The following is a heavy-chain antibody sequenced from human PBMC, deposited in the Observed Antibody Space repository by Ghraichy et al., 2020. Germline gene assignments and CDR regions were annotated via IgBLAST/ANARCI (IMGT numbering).Heavy chain of an antibody. CDR3: ARGSGGYFYYMDV. Sequence: GGSLRLSCAASGFTFNTYGMHWVRQAPGKGLEWVAVIWYDGSNKNYADSVKGRFTISRDNSENTLYLQMNSLRAEDTAVYDCARGSGGYFYYMDVWGKGTTFTVSS. CDR2: IWYDGSNK. CDR1: GFTFNTYG. D-gene: IGHD4-23*01. V-gene: IGHV3-33*01. J-gene: IGHJ6*03.